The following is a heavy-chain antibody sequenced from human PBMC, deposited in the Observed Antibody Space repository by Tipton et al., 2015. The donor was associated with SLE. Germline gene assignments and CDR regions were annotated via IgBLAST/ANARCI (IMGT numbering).Heavy chain of an antibody. V-gene: IGHV4-59*08. J-gene: IGHJ4*02. D-gene: IGHD5-12*01. CDR2: IYYTGSA. CDR3: ARGGVATIRADY. Sequence: TCTVSGGSISSYYWSWIRQPPGKGLEWIGYIYYTGSANYNPSLKSRVTMSVDTSKNQFSLKLSSVTAADTAVYYCARGGVATIRADYWGQGTLVTVSS. CDR1: GGSISSYY.